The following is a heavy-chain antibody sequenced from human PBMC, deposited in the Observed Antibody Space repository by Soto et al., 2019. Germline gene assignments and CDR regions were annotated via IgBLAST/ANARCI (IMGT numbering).Heavy chain of an antibody. Sequence: XSVKVSCTRSGSTFTSYDSHLVRQATGQGLEWMGWMNPNSGNTGYAQKFQGRVTMTRNTSISTAYMELSSLRSEDTAVYYCARAHSRYGGNFPSWGQGTLVTVS. J-gene: IGHJ5*02. CDR3: ARAHSRYGGNFPS. CDR1: GSTFTSYD. D-gene: IGHD2-21*02. V-gene: IGHV1-8*01. CDR2: MNPNSGNT.